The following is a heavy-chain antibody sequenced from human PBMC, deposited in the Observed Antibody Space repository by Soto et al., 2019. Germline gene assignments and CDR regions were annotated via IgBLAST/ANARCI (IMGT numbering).Heavy chain of an antibody. D-gene: IGHD3-10*01. V-gene: IGHV3-33*01. CDR2: LWSDGTNK. J-gene: IGHJ6*02. Sequence: QVKFVESGGGVVQPGQSLRLSCEASGFSLSTFDFHWVRQVPGNGLEWVAVLWSDGTNKIYAGSVKGRFTVSRDDAKNTVDLVMNSLRPDDTAVYFCARDKDYQGLDVWGQGTTVTVS. CDR3: ARDKDYQGLDV. CDR1: GFSLSTFD.